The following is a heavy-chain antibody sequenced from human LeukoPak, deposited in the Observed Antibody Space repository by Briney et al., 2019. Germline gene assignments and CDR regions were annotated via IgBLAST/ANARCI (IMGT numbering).Heavy chain of an antibody. J-gene: IGHJ4*02. CDR3: ASFYRGDGYNYFDY. V-gene: IGHV1-46*01. CDR2: IHPRDTST. D-gene: IGHD5-24*01. CDR1: GYTFTSSY. Sequence: ASVKVSCKASGYTFTSSYLHWVRQAPGQGLEWVGIIHPRDTSTSYAQRFQGRVTMTRDTATSTVYMELSSLRSEDTAVYYCASFYRGDGYNYFDYWGQGTLVTVSS.